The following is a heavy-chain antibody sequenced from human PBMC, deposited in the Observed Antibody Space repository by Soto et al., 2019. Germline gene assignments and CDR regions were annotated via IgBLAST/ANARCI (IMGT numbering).Heavy chain of an antibody. V-gene: IGHV3-11*01. J-gene: IGHJ5*02. CDR3: AREAGYSGYDFVDWFDP. CDR2: ISSSGSTI. CDR1: GFTFSDYY. D-gene: IGHD5-12*01. Sequence: GSLRLSCAASGFTFSDYYMSWIRQAPGKGLEWVSYISSSGSTIYYADSVKGRFTISRDNAKNSLYLQMNSLRAEDTAVYYCAREAGYSGYDFVDWFDPWGQGTLVTVSS.